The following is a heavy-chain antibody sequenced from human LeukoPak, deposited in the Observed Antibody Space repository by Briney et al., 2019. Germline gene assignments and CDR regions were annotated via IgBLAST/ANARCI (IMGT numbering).Heavy chain of an antibody. CDR3: ASHQEWQLPSGFDI. Sequence: GGSLRLSCAASGFIFSGSDMHWVRQASGKGLEWVGRITTKANNYATAYGASVKGRFTISRDNAKNSLDLQMNSLRAEDTAVYYCASHQEWQLPSGFDIWGQGTMVTVSS. V-gene: IGHV3-73*01. CDR1: GFIFSGSD. D-gene: IGHD2-15*01. CDR2: ITTKANNYAT. J-gene: IGHJ3*02.